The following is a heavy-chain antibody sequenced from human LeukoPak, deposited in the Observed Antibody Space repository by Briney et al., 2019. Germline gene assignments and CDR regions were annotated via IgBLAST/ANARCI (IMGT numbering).Heavy chain of an antibody. D-gene: IGHD1-1*01. CDR2: ISTYNGNT. Sequence: ASVKVSCKASGYTFTTYGISWVRQAPGQGLQWMGWISTYNGNTKYAQNLQGRVTMTTDISTNTAYMELRSLRSDDTAVYYCAREAIQGRLTSDYWGQGTLVTVSS. J-gene: IGHJ4*02. CDR1: GYTFTTYG. V-gene: IGHV1-18*01. CDR3: AREAIQGRLTSDY.